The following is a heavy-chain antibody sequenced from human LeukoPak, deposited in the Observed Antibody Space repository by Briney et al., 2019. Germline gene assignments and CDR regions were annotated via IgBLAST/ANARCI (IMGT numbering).Heavy chain of an antibody. V-gene: IGHV3-23*01. CDR3: AKDGSGCSGGSCYQNFDY. D-gene: IGHD2-15*01. CDR2: MSGRGGST. Sequence: GGSLRLSCAASGFTFSSYGMSWARQAPGKGLEWVSAMSGRGGSTYYADSVKGRFTISRDNSKNTLYLQMNSLRAEDTAVYYCAKDGSGCSGGSCYQNFDYWGQGTLVTVSS. J-gene: IGHJ4*02. CDR1: GFTFSSYG.